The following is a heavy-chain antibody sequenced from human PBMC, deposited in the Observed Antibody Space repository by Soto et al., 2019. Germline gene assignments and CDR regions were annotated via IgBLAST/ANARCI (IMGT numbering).Heavy chain of an antibody. J-gene: IGHJ6*02. CDR2: IYYSGST. Sequence: QVQLQESGPGLVKPSQTLSLTCTVSGGSISSGGYYWSWIRQHPGKGLEWIGYIYYSGSTYYNPSLKSRVTKSLDTSKHQFALKLSSVTAAETAVYYCARDHPQSSSWLNYYGMDVWGQGTTVTVSS. CDR3: ARDHPQSSSWLNYYGMDV. D-gene: IGHD6-13*01. V-gene: IGHV4-31*03. CDR1: GGSISSGGYY.